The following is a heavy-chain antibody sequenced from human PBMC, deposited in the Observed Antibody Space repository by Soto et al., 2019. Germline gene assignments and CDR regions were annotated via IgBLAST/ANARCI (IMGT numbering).Heavy chain of an antibody. V-gene: IGHV1-8*01. CDR1: GYAFSNND. CDR3: ARMAASGTLNWFDP. CDR2: MNPNSGNR. D-gene: IGHD6-13*01. Sequence: ASVKVSCKASGYAFSNNDIRWVRHATGQGLEWRGWMNPNSGNRGYAQKLQGRVTMTRDTSTSTAYMELSSLASDDTAIYYCARMAASGTLNWFDPWGQGTLVTVSS. J-gene: IGHJ5*02.